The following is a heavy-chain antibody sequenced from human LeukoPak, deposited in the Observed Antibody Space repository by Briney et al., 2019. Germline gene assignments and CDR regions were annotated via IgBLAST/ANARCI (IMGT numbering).Heavy chain of an antibody. D-gene: IGHD6-19*01. CDR3: ARGSGWYYY. CDR2: INHSGST. J-gene: IGHJ4*02. CDR1: GGSFSGYY. Sequence: SETLSLTCAVYGGSFSGYYWSWIRQPPGKGLEWIGEINHSGSTNYNPSLKSRVTISVDTSKNQFSLKLSSVTAADTAVYYCARGSGWYYYWGQGTLVTVSS. V-gene: IGHV4-34*01.